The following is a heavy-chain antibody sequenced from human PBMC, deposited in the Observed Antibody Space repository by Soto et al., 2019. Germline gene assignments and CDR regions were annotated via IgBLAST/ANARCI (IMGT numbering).Heavy chain of an antibody. CDR2: IDSSGEK. J-gene: IGHJ5*02. CDR3: ARRHLAVAVSPWFDP. CDR1: GLSITDSEMG. Sequence: QVTLKESGPVLVKPTETLTLRCTVSGLSITDSEMGVSWIRQPPGQPLEWLAHIDSSGEKSYRTFLKRRLAISKDTSNSLIVLTMTNMDPADTATYYCARRHLAVAVSPWFDPWGQGIPGTVSS. D-gene: IGHD6-19*01. V-gene: IGHV2-26*01.